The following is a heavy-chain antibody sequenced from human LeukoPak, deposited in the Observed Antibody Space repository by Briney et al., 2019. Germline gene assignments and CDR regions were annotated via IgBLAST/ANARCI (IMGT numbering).Heavy chain of an antibody. CDR1: GFIFSSYE. CDR2: ISSSGTTI. V-gene: IGHV3-48*03. J-gene: IGHJ4*02. Sequence: GGALRLSCAASGFIFSSYEMNWVRQAPGKGLEWVSYISSSGTTIYYADSVKGRFTLSRDNAKNSLCLQMNSLRAEDTAVYYCARARSRSSPFLYDYCGQGTLLTVSS. CDR3: ARARSRSSPFLYDY. D-gene: IGHD2/OR15-2a*01.